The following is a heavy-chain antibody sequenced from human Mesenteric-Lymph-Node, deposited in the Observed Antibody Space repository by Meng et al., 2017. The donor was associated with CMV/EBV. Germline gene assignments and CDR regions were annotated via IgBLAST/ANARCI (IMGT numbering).Heavy chain of an antibody. V-gene: IGHV5-51*01. CDR3: TRRGDYTNYVDY. J-gene: IGHJ4*02. Sequence: GESLKISCTGSGYSFTSYWIGWVRQMPGKGLEWMGIVYPSDSETTYSLSFQGQVTMSADKSISTAYLQWSSLKASDTAMYYCTRRGDYTNYVDYWGQGTLVTVSS. CDR2: VYPSDSET. D-gene: IGHD4-17*01. CDR1: GYSFTSYW.